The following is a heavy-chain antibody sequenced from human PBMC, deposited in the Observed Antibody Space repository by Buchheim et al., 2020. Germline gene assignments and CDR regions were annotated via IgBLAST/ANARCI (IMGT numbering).Heavy chain of an antibody. V-gene: IGHV3-7*04. CDR3: SGGYYFDY. CDR1: GFTFSSYW. J-gene: IGHJ4*02. CDR2: IKQAGSEK. Sequence: EVQLVESGGGLVQPGGSLRLSCAASGFTFSSYWMSWVRQAPGIGLEWVANIKQAGSEKYYVDSVKGRFTISREKAKSSLYVQMNSLRAEDTAVYYCSGGYYFDYWGQGTL.